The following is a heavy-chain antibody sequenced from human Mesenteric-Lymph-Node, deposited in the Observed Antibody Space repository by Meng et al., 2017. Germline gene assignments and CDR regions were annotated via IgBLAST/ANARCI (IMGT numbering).Heavy chain of an antibody. V-gene: IGHV3-30*03. CDR1: GFTFASYA. Sequence: VQLVESGGGVVQPGRSLRLSCAASGFTFASYAMHWVRQAPGKGLEWVAVILYDGSSKFYADSVKGRFTISRDNSRNTLYLQMNSLRPEDTAVYYCFWLGESHNWGQGALVTVSS. J-gene: IGHJ4*02. D-gene: IGHD3-10*01. CDR2: ILYDGSSK. CDR3: FWLGESHN.